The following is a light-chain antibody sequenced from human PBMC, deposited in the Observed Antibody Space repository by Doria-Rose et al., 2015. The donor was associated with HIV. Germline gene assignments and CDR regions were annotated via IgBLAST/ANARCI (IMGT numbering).Light chain of an antibody. CDR3: DQYNNWPT. V-gene: IGKV3-15*01. CDR2: AAS. J-gene: IGKJ5*01. Sequence: DIVMTQTPETLSVSPGESATLSCRASQSVSTDLAWYQHKPGQSPRLLIWAASTRATGIPARFIGSGSGTEFTLSISSLQSEDFAIYFCDQYNNWPTCGQGTRLDIK. CDR1: QSVSTD.